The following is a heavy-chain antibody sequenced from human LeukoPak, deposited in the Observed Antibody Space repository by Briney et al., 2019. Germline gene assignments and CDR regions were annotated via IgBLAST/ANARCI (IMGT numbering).Heavy chain of an antibody. V-gene: IGHV1-46*01. D-gene: IGHD1-26*01. CDR3: ARDSPISGSYYGSLGH. CDR1: GYIFSSYY. CDR2: INPSGGST. Sequence: GASVKVSCKASGYIFSSYYMHWVRQAPGQGLEWMGIINPSGGSTSYAQKFQGRVTMTRDTSTSTVYMELSSLRSDDTAVYYCARDSPISGSYYGSLGHWGQGTLVTVSS. J-gene: IGHJ4*02.